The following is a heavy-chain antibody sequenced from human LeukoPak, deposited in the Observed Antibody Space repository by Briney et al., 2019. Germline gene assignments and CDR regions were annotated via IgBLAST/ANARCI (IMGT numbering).Heavy chain of an antibody. J-gene: IGHJ6*02. CDR1: GYTFTSYD. CDR2: MNPNSGNT. D-gene: IGHD3-10*01. V-gene: IGHV1-8*01. Sequence: APVKVSCKASGYTFTSYDINWVRQATGQGLEWMGWMNPNSGNTGYAQKFQGRVTMTRNTSISTAYMELSSLRSEDTAVYYCARGITMVRGVLGRRTSYGMDVWGQGTTVTVSS. CDR3: ARGITMVRGVLGRRTSYGMDV.